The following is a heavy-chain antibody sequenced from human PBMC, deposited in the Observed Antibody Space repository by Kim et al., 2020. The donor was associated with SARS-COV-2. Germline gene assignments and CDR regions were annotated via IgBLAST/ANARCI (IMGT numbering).Heavy chain of an antibody. CDR1: GYSFTSYW. D-gene: IGHD3-10*01. Sequence: GESLKISCKGSGYSFTSYWISWVRQMPGKGLEWMGRIDPSDSYTNYSPSFQGHVTISADKSISTAYLQWSSLKASDTAMYYCARHETMATKLGNYYYWGQGTLVTVSS. J-gene: IGHJ4*02. CDR2: IDPSDSYT. V-gene: IGHV5-10-1*01. CDR3: ARHETMATKLGNYYY.